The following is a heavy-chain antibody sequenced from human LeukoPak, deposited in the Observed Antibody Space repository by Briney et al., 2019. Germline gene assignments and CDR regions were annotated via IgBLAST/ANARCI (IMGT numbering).Heavy chain of an antibody. V-gene: IGHV3-21*01. D-gene: IGHD2-15*01. CDR1: GITFSSYS. J-gene: IGHJ3*02. CDR3: ARVVLRVHRMSNDAFDI. CDR2: SSSSSSYI. Sequence: GGSLRLFCAASGITFSSYSMNWVRQAPGRGLEWVSSSSSSSSYIYYADSVKGRFTISRDNAKNSLYLQMNSLRAEDTAVYYCARVVLRVHRMSNDAFDIWGQGTMVTVSS.